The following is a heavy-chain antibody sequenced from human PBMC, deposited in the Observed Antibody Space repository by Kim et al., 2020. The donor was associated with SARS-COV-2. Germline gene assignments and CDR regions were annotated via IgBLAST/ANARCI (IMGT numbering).Heavy chain of an antibody. V-gene: IGHV1-69*01. D-gene: IGHD6-19*01. J-gene: IGHJ4*02. Sequence: AQKFQGRVTITADESTSTAYMELSSLRSEDTAVYYCARGFGSGWSSFGYWGQGTLVTVSS. CDR3: ARGFGSGWSSFGY.